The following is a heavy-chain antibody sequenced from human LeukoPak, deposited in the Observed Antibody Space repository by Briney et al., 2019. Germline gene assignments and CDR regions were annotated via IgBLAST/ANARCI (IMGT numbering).Heavy chain of an antibody. CDR2: ISGSGGST. CDR1: GFTFSSYA. CDR3: AKDETWVRYSYEYFDY. V-gene: IGHV3-23*01. D-gene: IGHD5-18*01. J-gene: IGHJ4*02. Sequence: PGGSLRLSCAASGFTFSSYAMSWVRQAPGKGLEWVSAISGSGGSTYYADSVKGRFTIPRDNSKNMLYLQMNSLRAEDTAVYYCAKDETWVRYSYEYFDYWGQGTLVTVSS.